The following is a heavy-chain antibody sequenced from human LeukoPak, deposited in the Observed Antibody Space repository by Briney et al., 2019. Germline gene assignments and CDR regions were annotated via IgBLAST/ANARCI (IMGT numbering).Heavy chain of an antibody. Sequence: PGRSLRLSCAASGFTFDDYAMHWVRQAPGKGLEWVSGISWNSGSIGYADSVKGRFAISRDNAKNSLYLQMNSLRAEDTAVYYCARDRLAGTFDYWGQGTLVTVSS. CDR1: GFTFDDYA. D-gene: IGHD6-19*01. J-gene: IGHJ4*02. CDR3: ARDRLAGTFDY. V-gene: IGHV3-9*01. CDR2: ISWNSGSI.